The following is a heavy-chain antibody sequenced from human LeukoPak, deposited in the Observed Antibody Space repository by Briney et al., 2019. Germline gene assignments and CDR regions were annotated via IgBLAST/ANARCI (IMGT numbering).Heavy chain of an antibody. CDR3: AKGPVGYCGGGSCYHWFDP. D-gene: IGHD2-15*01. J-gene: IGHJ5*02. Sequence: GGSLRLSCAASGFTFSTYGMHWVRQAPGKGLEWVAFIRYDGSNKDCVDSVKGRFTISRDNSKNTLYLQMNSLRAEDTAVYYCAKGPVGYCGGGSCYHWFDPWGQGTLVTVSS. CDR2: IRYDGSNK. V-gene: IGHV3-30*02. CDR1: GFTFSTYG.